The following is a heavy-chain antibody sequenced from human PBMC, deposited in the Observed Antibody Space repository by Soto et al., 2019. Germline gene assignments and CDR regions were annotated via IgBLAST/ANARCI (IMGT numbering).Heavy chain of an antibody. J-gene: IGHJ6*02. CDR3: ARNSPLLENDYYGMAF. V-gene: IGHV4-4*02. CDR2: TSHDGVT. D-gene: IGHD2-21*01. CDR1: SGSIDNVYW. Sequence: PSETLSLTCAVSSGSIDNVYWWSWVRQSPGKGLEWIGETSHDGVTNYNPSLEGRVTISIDKSKNQFYLDLNSVTAADTAMYYCARNSPLLENDYYGMAFWGQGTTVTVSS.